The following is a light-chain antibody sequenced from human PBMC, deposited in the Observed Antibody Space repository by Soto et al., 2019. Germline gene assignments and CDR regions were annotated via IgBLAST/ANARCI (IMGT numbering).Light chain of an antibody. CDR1: QSVSGW. V-gene: IGKV1-5*03. J-gene: IGKJ1*01. Sequence: DIQMTQSPSTLSASVGDRVTIACRASQSVSGWLAWYQQKPGKAPKLLINKASSLESGVPSRFSGSGSGTEFTLTISSLQPDDVATYYCQQYNSYSWTFGQGTKVEIK. CDR3: QQYNSYSWT. CDR2: KAS.